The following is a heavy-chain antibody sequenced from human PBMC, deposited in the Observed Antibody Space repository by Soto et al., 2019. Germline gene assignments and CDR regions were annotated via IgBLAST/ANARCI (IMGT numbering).Heavy chain of an antibody. J-gene: IGHJ4*02. Sequence: QVQLQESGPGLVKPSETLSLTCTVSGGSISSYYWSWIRQPPGKGLEWLGYIYYSGSTNYNPSLKSRVTISVDTSKNQFSLTLSYMTAADTAVYDCARRYGSSFDYWGQGTLVTVSS. CDR1: GGSISSYY. CDR2: IYYSGST. V-gene: IGHV4-59*08. D-gene: IGHD1-1*01. CDR3: ARRYGSSFDY.